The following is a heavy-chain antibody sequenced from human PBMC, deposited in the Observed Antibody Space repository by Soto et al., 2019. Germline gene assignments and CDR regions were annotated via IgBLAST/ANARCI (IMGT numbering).Heavy chain of an antibody. CDR2: IYYSGRT. J-gene: IGHJ5*02. CDR3: ARGSFSSSSSWFDP. V-gene: IGHV4-31*03. D-gene: IGHD6-6*01. Sequence: SETLSLTCTVSGGSISSGGYYWSWIRRHPGKGLEWIGYIYYSGRTYYNPSLHSRVSIAVDTTENQFSLKLTSVTAADTSVYYCARGSFSSSSSWFDPWGRGTLVTVSS. CDR1: GGSISSGGYY.